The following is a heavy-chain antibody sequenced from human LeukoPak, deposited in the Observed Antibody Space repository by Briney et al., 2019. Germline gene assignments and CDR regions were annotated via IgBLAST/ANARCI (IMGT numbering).Heavy chain of an antibody. Sequence: SETLSLTCAVYGGSFSGYYWSWIRQPPGKGLEWIGEINHSGSTNYNPSLKSRVTISVDTSKNQFSLKLSSVTAADTAVYYCARRGGLLWFGERNWFDPWGQGTLVTVSS. CDR1: GGSFSGYY. CDR2: INHSGST. J-gene: IGHJ5*02. CDR3: ARRGGLLWFGERNWFDP. D-gene: IGHD3-10*01. V-gene: IGHV4-34*01.